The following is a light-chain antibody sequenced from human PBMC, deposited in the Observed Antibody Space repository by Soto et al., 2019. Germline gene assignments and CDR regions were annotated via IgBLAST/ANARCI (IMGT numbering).Light chain of an antibody. CDR3: QQRSNWPPLT. Sequence: EIVLTQSPATLSLSPGERATLSCRASQSISNYLVWYQQKPGQAPRLLIYDASNRATGIPARFSGSGSGTDFTLTISSLEPEDFAIYYCQQRSNWPPLTFGGGTNVEIK. V-gene: IGKV3-11*01. CDR2: DAS. CDR1: QSISNY. J-gene: IGKJ4*01.